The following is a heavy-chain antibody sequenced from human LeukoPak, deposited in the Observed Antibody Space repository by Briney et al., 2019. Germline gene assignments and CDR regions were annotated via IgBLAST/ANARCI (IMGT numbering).Heavy chain of an antibody. J-gene: IGHJ4*02. CDR1: GYTFTGYY. CDR2: INPNSGDT. CDR3: AIQGGHSYGSRPRELHYYFDY. V-gene: IGHV1-2*02. D-gene: IGHD5-18*01. Sequence: GASVKVSCKASGYTFTGYYLHWVRQAPGQGPEWMGWINPNSGDTNYAQKFQGRVTITRDTSIRTAYMELSRLRSDDTAVYYCAIQGGHSYGSRPRELHYYFDYWGRGTLVTVSS.